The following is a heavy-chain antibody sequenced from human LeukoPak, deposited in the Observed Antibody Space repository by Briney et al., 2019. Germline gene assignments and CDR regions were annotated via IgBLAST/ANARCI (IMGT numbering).Heavy chain of an antibody. V-gene: IGHV4-59*01. Sequence: NPSETLSLTCTVSGGSISSYYWSWIRQPPGKGLEWIGYIYYSGSTNYNPSLKSRVTISVDTSKNQFSLKLSSVTAADTAVYYCAAERSGSYTRGFDYWGQGTLVTVSS. J-gene: IGHJ4*02. CDR1: GGSISSYY. CDR2: IYYSGST. D-gene: IGHD1-26*01. CDR3: AAERSGSYTRGFDY.